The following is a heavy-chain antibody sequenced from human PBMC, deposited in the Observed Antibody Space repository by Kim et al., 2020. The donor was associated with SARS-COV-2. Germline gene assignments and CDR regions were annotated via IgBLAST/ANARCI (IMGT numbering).Heavy chain of an antibody. CDR2: IKQDGSEK. V-gene: IGHV3-7*05. CDR1: GFTFSSYW. D-gene: IGHD3-22*01. J-gene: IGHJ6*02. CDR3: ARDLRPAYYYDSSAPMDV. Sequence: GGSLRLSCAASGFTFSSYWMSWVRQAPGKGLEWVANIKQDGSEKYYVDSVKGRFTISRDNAKNSLYLQMNSLRAEDTAVYYCARDLRPAYYYDSSAPMDVWGQGTTVTVSS.